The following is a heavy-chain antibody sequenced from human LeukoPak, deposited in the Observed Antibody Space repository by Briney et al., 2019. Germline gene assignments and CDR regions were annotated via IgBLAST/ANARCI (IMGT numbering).Heavy chain of an antibody. CDR3: ARCNHDYSNYGPSGYYYGMDV. Sequence: SQTLSLTCTVSGGSISSGDYYWSWIRQPPGKGLEWIGYIYYSGSTYYNPSLKSRVTISVDTSKNQFPLKLSSVTAADTAVYYCARCNHDYSNYGPSGYYYGMDVWGQGTTVTVSS. D-gene: IGHD4-11*01. J-gene: IGHJ6*02. CDR1: GGSISSGDYY. V-gene: IGHV4-30-4*01. CDR2: IYYSGST.